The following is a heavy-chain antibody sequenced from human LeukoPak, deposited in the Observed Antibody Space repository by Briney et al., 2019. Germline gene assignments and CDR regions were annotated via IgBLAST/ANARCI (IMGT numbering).Heavy chain of an antibody. D-gene: IGHD2-2*01. Sequence: PSQTLSLTCAVSRGAFSSGGFSWSWIRQPPGKGLEWIGYMFHNGSTHYSPSLQRRGTISVDRFKNQFSLRLRSVTAADTAVYYCGRETLGYCSGTTYSLGMDVWGQGTTVTVSS. CDR1: RGAFSSGGFS. CDR3: GRETLGYCSGTTYSLGMDV. V-gene: IGHV4-30-2*01. J-gene: IGHJ6*02. CDR2: MFHNGST.